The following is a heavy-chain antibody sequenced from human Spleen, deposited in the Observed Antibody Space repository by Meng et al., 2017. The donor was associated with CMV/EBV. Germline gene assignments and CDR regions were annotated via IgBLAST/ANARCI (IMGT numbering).Heavy chain of an antibody. CDR3: ARDVAGAAHSSSWFGASDI. CDR2: IYSGGNT. D-gene: IGHD6-13*01. Sequence: GESLKISCAASGFTVSSNYMNWVRQAPGKGLEWVSIIYSGGNTYYADSVKGRFTISRDNSKNTLYLQMNNLRAEDTALYYCARDVAGAAHSSSWFGASDIWGQGTMVTVSS. V-gene: IGHV3-53*01. CDR1: GFTVSSNY. J-gene: IGHJ3*02.